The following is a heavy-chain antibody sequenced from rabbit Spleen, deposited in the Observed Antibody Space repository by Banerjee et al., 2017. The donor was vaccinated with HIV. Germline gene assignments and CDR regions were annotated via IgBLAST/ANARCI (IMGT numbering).Heavy chain of an antibody. CDR3: ARGEHFSVGFSAFAIYLDL. Sequence: QEQLEESGGGLVKPEGSLTLTCKASGVSFSSSDYICWVRQAPGKGLELIACIDTSSVNTADATWAKGRFTISKTSSTTVTLQMTSLTAADTATYFCARGEHFSVGFSAFAIYLDLWGPGTLVTVS. CDR2: IDTSSVNT. CDR1: GVSFSSSDY. V-gene: IGHV1S45*01. D-gene: IGHD6-1*01. J-gene: IGHJ4*01.